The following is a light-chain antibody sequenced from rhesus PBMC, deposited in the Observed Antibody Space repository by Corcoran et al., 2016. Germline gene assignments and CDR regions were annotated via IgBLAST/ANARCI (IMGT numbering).Light chain of an antibody. CDR3: LQSSSWPYS. Sequence: EIVMTQSPATLALSPGERATLSCRASQSVSMFLGWYQQKPGQAPRLLIYGASSRATGIPDRFSGSGSGTEFTLTISSLDPEDVGVYFCLQSSSWPYSFGQGTKVEIK. CDR2: GAS. CDR1: QSVSMF. J-gene: IGKJ2*01. V-gene: IGKV3-24*03.